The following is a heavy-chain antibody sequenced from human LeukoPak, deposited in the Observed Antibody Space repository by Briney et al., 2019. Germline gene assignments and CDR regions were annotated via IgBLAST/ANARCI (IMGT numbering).Heavy chain of an antibody. D-gene: IGHD3-9*01. CDR3: ARLSNYDILTGFLDY. J-gene: IGHJ4*02. CDR1: GYTFTSYG. CDR2: ISAYNGNT. Sequence: ASVKVSCKASGYTFTSYGISWVRQAPGQGLEWMGGISAYNGNTNYAQKLQGRVTMTTDTSTSTAYMELRSLRSDDTAVYYCARLSNYDILTGFLDYWGQGTLVTVSS. V-gene: IGHV1-18*01.